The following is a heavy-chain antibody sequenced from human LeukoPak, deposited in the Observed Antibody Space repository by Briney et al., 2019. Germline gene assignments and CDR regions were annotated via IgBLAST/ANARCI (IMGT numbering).Heavy chain of an antibody. CDR2: IYHSGST. V-gene: IGHV4-59*01. Sequence: PSETLSLTCTVSGGSISSYYWSWIRQPPGKGLEWIGYIYHSGSTNYNPSLKSRVTISVDTSKNQFSLKLGSVTAADTAVYYCARGVGISDYWGQGTLVTVSS. CDR3: ARGVGISDY. CDR1: GGSISSYY. J-gene: IGHJ4*02. D-gene: IGHD2-21*01.